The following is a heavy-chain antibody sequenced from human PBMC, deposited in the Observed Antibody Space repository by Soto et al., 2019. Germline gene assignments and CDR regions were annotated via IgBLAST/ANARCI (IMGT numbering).Heavy chain of an antibody. CDR2: IYYSRST. Sequence: QLQLQESGPGLVKPSETLSLTCTVSGGSISSSSYYWGWIRQPPGKGLEWIGSIYYSRSTYYNPSLRSRDTLSVDTSKTQCSLKLSSVTAADTAVYYGAHYYDSSGLIDYWGQGTPVTVSS. D-gene: IGHD3-22*01. V-gene: IGHV4-39*01. CDR1: GGSISSSSYY. CDR3: AHYYDSSGLIDY. J-gene: IGHJ4*02.